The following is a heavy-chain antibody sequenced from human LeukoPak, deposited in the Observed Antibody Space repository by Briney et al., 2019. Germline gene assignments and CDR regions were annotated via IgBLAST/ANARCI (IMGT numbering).Heavy chain of an antibody. Sequence: GGSLRLSCAASGFTFSSYWMSWVRQAPGKGLEWVANIKQDGSEKYYVDSVKGRFTISRDNAKNSLYLQMNSLRAEDTALYYCAKGNSGWYSVPGDYWGQGTLVTVSS. CDR1: GFTFSSYW. J-gene: IGHJ4*02. D-gene: IGHD6-19*01. CDR3: AKGNSGWYSVPGDY. CDR2: IKQDGSEK. V-gene: IGHV3-7*03.